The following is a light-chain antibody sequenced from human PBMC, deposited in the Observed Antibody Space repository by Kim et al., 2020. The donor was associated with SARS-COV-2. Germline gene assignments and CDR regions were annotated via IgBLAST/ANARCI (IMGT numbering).Light chain of an antibody. CDR3: QQYGSSLIT. CDR2: GAS. J-gene: IGKJ5*01. V-gene: IGKV3-20*01. Sequence: SPGSRAILSCRASQSVISSSLAWYQQRPGQPHRLLIYGASNRATDIPDRFSGSGSGKDFTLTISRLEPEDVALYYCQQYGSSLITFGQGTRLEIK. CDR1: QSVISSS.